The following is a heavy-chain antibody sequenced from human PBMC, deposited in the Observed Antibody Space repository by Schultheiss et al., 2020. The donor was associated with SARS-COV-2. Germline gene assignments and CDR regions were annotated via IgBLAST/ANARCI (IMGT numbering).Heavy chain of an antibody. CDR3: ARDTSTTVTTGSDY. V-gene: IGHV3-48*03. CDR1: GFTFSSYE. J-gene: IGHJ4*02. CDR2: ISSSGSTI. Sequence: GGSLRLSCAASGFTFSSYEMNWVRQAPGKGLEWVSYISSSGSTIYYADSVKGRFTISRDNAKNSLYLQMNSLRAEDTAVYYCARDTSTTVTTGSDYWGQGTLVTVSS. D-gene: IGHD4-17*01.